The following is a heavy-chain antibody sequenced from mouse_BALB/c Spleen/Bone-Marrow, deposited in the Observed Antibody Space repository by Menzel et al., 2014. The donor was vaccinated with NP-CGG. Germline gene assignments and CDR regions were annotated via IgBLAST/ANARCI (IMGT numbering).Heavy chain of an antibody. CDR3: TRQRNWDHYAMDY. CDR1: GFTFSTYG. Sequence: EVQGVESGGDLVKPGGFLKLSCAASGFTFSTYGMSWVRQTPDKRLEWVATISSGGGYTYYPASVKGRFTISRDNANNTLYLQMSSLKSEDTAMYYCTRQRNWDHYAMDYWGQGTSVTVSS. J-gene: IGHJ4*01. V-gene: IGHV5-6*01. D-gene: IGHD4-1*01. CDR2: ISSGGGYT.